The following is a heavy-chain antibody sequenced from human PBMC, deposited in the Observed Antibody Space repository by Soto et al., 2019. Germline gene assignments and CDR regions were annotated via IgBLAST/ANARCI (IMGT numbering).Heavy chain of an antibody. J-gene: IGHJ6*02. V-gene: IGHV3-30*18. Sequence: ESGGGVVPPGRSLRLSCAASGFTFSSYGMHWVRQAPGKGLEWVAVISYDGSNEYYADSVKGRFTISRDNSKNTLYLQMNSLRAEDTGVYYCAKGSTMWTGYYYGMDVWGQGTTVTVSS. CDR3: AKGSTMWTGYYYGMDV. D-gene: IGHD3-10*02. CDR2: ISYDGSNE. CDR1: GFTFSSYG.